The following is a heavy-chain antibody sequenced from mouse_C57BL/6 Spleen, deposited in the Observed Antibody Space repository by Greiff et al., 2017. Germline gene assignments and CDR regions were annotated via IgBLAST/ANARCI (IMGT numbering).Heavy chain of an antibody. CDR1: GYTFTSYW. D-gene: IGHD1-1*01. V-gene: IGHV1-64*01. J-gene: IGHJ4*01. CDR2: IHPNSGST. Sequence: QVQLQQPGAELVKPGASVKLSCKASGYTFTSYWMHWVKQRPGQGLEWIGMIHPNSGSTNYNEKFKSKATLTVDKSSSTAYMQLSSLTSEESAVYYCARPPGSSYDYAMDYWGQGTSVTVSS. CDR3: ARPPGSSYDYAMDY.